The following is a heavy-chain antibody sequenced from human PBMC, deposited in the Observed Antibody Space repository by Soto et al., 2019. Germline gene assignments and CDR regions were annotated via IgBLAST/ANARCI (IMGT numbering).Heavy chain of an antibody. CDR2: IYYSGST. CDR1: GGSISSSSYY. V-gene: IGHV4-39*01. Sequence: SETLSLTCTVSGGSISSSSYYWGWIRQPPGKGLEWIGSIYYSGSTYYNPSLKSRVTISVDTSKNQFSLKLSSVTAADTAVYYCARRGWRRSSNWFDPWGQGTLVTAPQ. D-gene: IGHD1-26*01. CDR3: ARRGWRRSSNWFDP. J-gene: IGHJ5*02.